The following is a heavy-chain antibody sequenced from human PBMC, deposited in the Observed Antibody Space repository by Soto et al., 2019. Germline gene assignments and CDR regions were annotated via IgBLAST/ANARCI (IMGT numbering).Heavy chain of an antibody. CDR2: IYYSGST. Sequence: QLQLQESGPGLVKPSETLSLTCTVSGGSISSSSYYWGWIRQPPGKGLEWIGSIYYSGSTYYNPSLKSRVTISVDTSKNQFSLKLSSVTAADTAVYYCARLAYYDSSGYYYGMDVWGQGTTVTVSS. CDR3: ARLAYYDSSGYYYGMDV. CDR1: GGSISSSSYY. V-gene: IGHV4-39*01. D-gene: IGHD3-22*01. J-gene: IGHJ6*02.